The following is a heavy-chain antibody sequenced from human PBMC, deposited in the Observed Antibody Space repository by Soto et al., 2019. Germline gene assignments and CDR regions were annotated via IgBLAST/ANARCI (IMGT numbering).Heavy chain of an antibody. V-gene: IGHV1-18*01. CDR3: AREGVVWDFGVVPYRSSFDI. Sequence: ASGKVSCKASGYTFTSYGISWVRQAPGQGLEWMGWISAYNGTTNYAQNLQGRVTMTTDTATSTAHMELRRLSSDDTAVYYCAREGVVWDFGVVPYRSSFDIWGQGTMVTVS. CDR2: ISAYNGTT. J-gene: IGHJ3*02. CDR1: GYTFTSYG. D-gene: IGHD3-3*01.